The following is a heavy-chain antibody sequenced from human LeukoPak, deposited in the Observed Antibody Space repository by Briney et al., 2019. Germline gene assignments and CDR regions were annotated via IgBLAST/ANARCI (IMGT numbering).Heavy chain of an antibody. V-gene: IGHV5-51*01. D-gene: IGHD4-11*01. CDR3: ARGPVYSHFPFDF. J-gene: IGHJ4*02. Sequence: GESLKISCKGSGYSFTSYWIGWVRQLPGKGLEWMGIIYPGDSDTRYSPSFQGQVTISADKSISTAYLQWSSLKASDTAMYYCARGPVYSHFPFDFWGQGTLVSVFS. CDR1: GYSFTSYW. CDR2: IYPGDSDT.